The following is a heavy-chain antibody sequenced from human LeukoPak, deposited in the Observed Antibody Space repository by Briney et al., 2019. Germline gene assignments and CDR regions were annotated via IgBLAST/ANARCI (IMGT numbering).Heavy chain of an antibody. J-gene: IGHJ4*02. CDR1: GFTFSTYS. Sequence: GGSLRLSCAASGFTFSTYSMDWVRQAPGKGLEWVDTGTSTIYYADSVKGRFTISKDNAKNSLYLRMNSLRTEDTAVYYCTRRFDYWGQGTLVTVSS. CDR2: TGTSTI. V-gene: IGHV3-48*01. CDR3: TRRFDY.